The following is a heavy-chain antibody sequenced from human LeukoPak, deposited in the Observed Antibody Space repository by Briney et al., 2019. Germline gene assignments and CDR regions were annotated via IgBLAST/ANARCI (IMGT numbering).Heavy chain of an antibody. CDR1: GFTFSSYS. Sequence: GGSLRLSCAASGFTFSSYSMNWVRQAPGKGLEGVSSISSSSSYIYYADSVKGRFTISRDNAKNALYLQMNSLRAEGTAVYYCAWRPYCSSTSCYTVNYYYYYMDVWGKGTTVTVSS. J-gene: IGHJ6*03. CDR3: AWRPYCSSTSCYTVNYYYYYMDV. V-gene: IGHV3-21*01. D-gene: IGHD2-2*02. CDR2: ISSSSSYI.